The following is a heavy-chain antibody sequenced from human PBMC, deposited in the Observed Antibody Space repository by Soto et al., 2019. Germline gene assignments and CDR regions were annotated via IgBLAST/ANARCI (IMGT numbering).Heavy chain of an antibody. V-gene: IGHV3-53*01. Sequence: EVQLVESGGGLIQPGGSLRLSCAASGFNVSSDYMNWVRQAPGKGLEWVSVIATDSYTSYADSVKGRFSISRDNSKNTLYLQMNSLRVEDTAVYYCVRDSETSSSWSLDYWGQGTLVIVSS. CDR2: IATDSYT. CDR3: VRDSETSSSWSLDY. J-gene: IGHJ4*02. CDR1: GFNVSSDY. D-gene: IGHD6-13*01.